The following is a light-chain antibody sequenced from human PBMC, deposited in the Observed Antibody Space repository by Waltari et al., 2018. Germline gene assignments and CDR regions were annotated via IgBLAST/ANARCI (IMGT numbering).Light chain of an antibody. CDR1: QSVTTN. J-gene: IGKJ5*01. CDR3: QQYNRWPPIT. CDR2: EAS. V-gene: IGKV3-15*01. Sequence: EVVMTQSPATLSVSPGERATLSCRACQSVTTNLAWYQQKPGQAPRLLIYEASTRATGVAARFRGSGSGTEFTLTISSLQSEDSAVYYCQQYNRWPPITFGQGTRLEIK.